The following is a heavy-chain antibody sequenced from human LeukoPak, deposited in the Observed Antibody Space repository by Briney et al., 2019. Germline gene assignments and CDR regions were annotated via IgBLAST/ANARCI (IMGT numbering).Heavy chain of an antibody. J-gene: IGHJ5*02. CDR2: IYYSGST. V-gene: IGHV4-59*01. Sequence: SETLSLTCTVAGGSISSYYWSWVRQPPGKGLEWLGYIYYSGSTNYNPSLKSRVTISVDTSKNQFSLKLSSVTAADTAVYYCATSGPAAGTGAWFDHWGQGTLVTVSS. D-gene: IGHD6-13*01. CDR1: GGSISSYY. CDR3: ATSGPAAGTGAWFDH.